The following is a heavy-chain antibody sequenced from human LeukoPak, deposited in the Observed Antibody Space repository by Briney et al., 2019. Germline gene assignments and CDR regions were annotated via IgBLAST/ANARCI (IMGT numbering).Heavy chain of an antibody. V-gene: IGHV3-11*04. D-gene: IGHD3-22*01. J-gene: IGHJ3*02. CDR3: AGDSSGYYSSGVGVTFDI. Sequence: PGGSLRLSCAASGFTFSDYYMTWIRQAPGKGLEWVSYITSSGSTIYYADSVKGRFTISRDNAKNSLYLQMNSLRAEDTAVYYCAGDSSGYYSSGVGVTFDIWGQGTMVTVSS. CDR2: ITSSGSTI. CDR1: GFTFSDYY.